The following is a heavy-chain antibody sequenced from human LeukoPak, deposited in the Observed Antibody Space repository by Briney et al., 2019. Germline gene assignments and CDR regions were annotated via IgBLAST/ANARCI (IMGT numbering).Heavy chain of an antibody. V-gene: IGHV4-39*07. D-gene: IGHD3-9*01. CDR1: GGPIRSTTYY. CDR3: ARVTGTAYYFDY. J-gene: IGHJ4*02. Sequence: SETLSLTCTVSGGPIRSTTYYWGWIRQPPGKGLEWIGDISDRGRTYNNPSLKSRVTISVDTSKNQFSLKLSSVTAADTAVYYCARVTGTAYYFDYWGQGTLVTVSS. CDR2: ISDRGRT.